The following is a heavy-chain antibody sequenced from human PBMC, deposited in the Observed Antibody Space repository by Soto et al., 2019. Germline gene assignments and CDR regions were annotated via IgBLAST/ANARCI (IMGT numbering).Heavy chain of an antibody. CDR1: GFTFSSYA. CDR2: ISGSGGST. Sequence: GESLKISCAASGFTFSSYAMSWVRQAPGKGLEWVSAISGSGGSTYYADSVKGRFTISRDNSKNTLYLQMNSLRAEETAVYYCARAFSGSLDYWGQGTLVTVSS. CDR3: ARAFSGSLDY. D-gene: IGHD3-10*01. J-gene: IGHJ4*02. V-gene: IGHV3-23*01.